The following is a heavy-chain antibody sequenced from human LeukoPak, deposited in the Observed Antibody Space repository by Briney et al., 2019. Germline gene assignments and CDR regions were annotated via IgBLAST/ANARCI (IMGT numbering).Heavy chain of an antibody. CDR1: GFSLSSYW. V-gene: IGHV3-21*01. Sequence: GGSLRLSCAASGFSLSSYWMTWVRQAPGKGLEWVSSISSSSSYIYYADSVKGRFTISRDNAKNSLYLQMNSLRVEDTAVYYCARDRLGAAHDAFDIWGQGTMVTVSS. D-gene: IGHD1-26*01. CDR2: ISSSSSYI. J-gene: IGHJ3*02. CDR3: ARDRLGAAHDAFDI.